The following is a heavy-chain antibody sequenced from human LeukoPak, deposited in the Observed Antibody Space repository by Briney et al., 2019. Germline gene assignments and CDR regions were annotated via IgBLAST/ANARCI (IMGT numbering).Heavy chain of an antibody. V-gene: IGHV3-53*01. Sequence: GGSLRLSCAASGFTFSDYYMSWVRQAPGKGLEWVSVIYSGGSTYYADSVKGRFTISRDNSKNTLYLQMNSLRAEDTAVYYCARRGYYDSSGYDYWGQGTLVTVSS. CDR1: GFTFSDYY. D-gene: IGHD3-22*01. CDR3: ARRGYYDSSGYDY. J-gene: IGHJ4*02. CDR2: IYSGGST.